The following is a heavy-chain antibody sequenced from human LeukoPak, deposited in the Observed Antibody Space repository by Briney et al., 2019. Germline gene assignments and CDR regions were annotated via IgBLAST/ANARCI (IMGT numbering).Heavy chain of an antibody. CDR3: ARAQSGSYLGNWFDP. J-gene: IGHJ5*02. D-gene: IGHD1-26*01. CDR1: GGTFSSYA. V-gene: IGHV1-69*05. Sequence: SVKVSCKASGGTFSSYAISWVRQAPGQGLEWMGGIIPIFGTANYAQKFQGRVTMTRDTSTSTVYMELSSLRSEDTAVYYCARAQSGSYLGNWFDPWGQGTLVTVSS. CDR2: IIPIFGTA.